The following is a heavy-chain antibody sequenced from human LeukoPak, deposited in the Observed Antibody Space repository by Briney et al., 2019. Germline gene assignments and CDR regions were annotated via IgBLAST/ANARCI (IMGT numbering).Heavy chain of an antibody. D-gene: IGHD1-26*01. CDR1: GGSISSYY. CDR2: IYTSGST. J-gene: IGHJ6*03. CDR3: SRESEWERDYYYYYYMDV. V-gene: IGHV4-4*07. Sequence: SETLSLTCTVSGGSISSYYWSWIRQPAGKGLEWIGRIYTSGSTNYNPSLKSRVTMSVDTSKNQFSLKLSSVTAADTAVYYCSRESEWERDYYYYYYMDVWGKGTTVTISS.